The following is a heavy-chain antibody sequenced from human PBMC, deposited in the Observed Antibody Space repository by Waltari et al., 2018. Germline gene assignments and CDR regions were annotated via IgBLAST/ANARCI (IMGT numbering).Heavy chain of an antibody. CDR3: AKYYDSSGYPYSPFDY. CDR1: GFTFSSYA. V-gene: IGHV3-23*04. Sequence: EVQLVESGGGLVQPGGSLRLSCAASGFTFSSYAMSWVRQAPGKGLEWVSAISGSGGSTYYADSVKDRFTISRDNSKNTLYLQMNSLRAEDTAVYYCAKYYDSSGYPYSPFDYWGQGTLVTVSS. J-gene: IGHJ4*02. D-gene: IGHD3-22*01. CDR2: ISGSGGST.